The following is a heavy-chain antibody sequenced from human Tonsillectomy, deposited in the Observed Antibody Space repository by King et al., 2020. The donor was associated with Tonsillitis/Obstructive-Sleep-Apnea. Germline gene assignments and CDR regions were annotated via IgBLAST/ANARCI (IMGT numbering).Heavy chain of an antibody. V-gene: IGHV3-53*01. D-gene: IGHD2-21*02. CDR3: AREGFGYGAVTATRDWYFDL. CDR1: GFIVSSNY. Sequence: QLVQSGGGLIQPGGSLRLSCAASGFIVSSNYMNWVRQAPGKGLEWVSVISIGGRTYHADSVKGRFTISRDNSKNTLDLQMSSRTAEDTAVYYCAREGFGYGAVTATRDWYFDLWGRGTLVTVSS. CDR2: ISIGGRT. J-gene: IGHJ2*01.